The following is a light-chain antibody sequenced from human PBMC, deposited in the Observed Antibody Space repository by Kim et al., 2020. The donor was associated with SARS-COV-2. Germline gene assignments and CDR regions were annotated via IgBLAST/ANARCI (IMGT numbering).Light chain of an antibody. V-gene: IGKV3D-7*01. Sequence: PAETATPSSMRRLSVSSSYVTWYQQKPGQAPRLLIYGASSRATGIPAGFSGSGSGTDFTLTISSLKPEDFAVYYCKQDYILLTFGGGTQVGIK. CDR3: KQDYILLT. CDR1: LSVSSSY. J-gene: IGKJ4*01. CDR2: GAS.